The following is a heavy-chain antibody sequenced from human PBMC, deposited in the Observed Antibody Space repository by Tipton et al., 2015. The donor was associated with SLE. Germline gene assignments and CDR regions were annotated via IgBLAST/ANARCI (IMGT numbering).Heavy chain of an antibody. CDR1: GYSISSGYY. D-gene: IGHD3-3*01. Sequence: LRLSCTVSGYSISSGYYWSWIRQPPGKGLEWIGYIYYSGSTNYNPSLKSRVTISVDTSKNQFSLKLSSVTAADTAVYYCASLGSGYYGWYWGQGTLVTVSS. J-gene: IGHJ4*02. CDR3: ASLGSGYYGWY. CDR2: IYYSGST. V-gene: IGHV4-61*01.